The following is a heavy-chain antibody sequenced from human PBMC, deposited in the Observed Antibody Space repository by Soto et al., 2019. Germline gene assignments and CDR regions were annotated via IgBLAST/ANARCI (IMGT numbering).Heavy chain of an antibody. D-gene: IGHD3-10*01. V-gene: IGHV1-69*12. CDR2: IIPIFGTA. CDR1: GGTFSSYA. CDR3: ARGPMVRGVIEDYYYYYGMDV. Sequence: QVQLVQSGAEVKKPGSSVKVSCKASGGTFSSYAISWVRQAPGQGLEWMGGIIPIFGTANYAQKIQGRVTITADESTSTAYMELSSLRSEDTAVYYCARGPMVRGVIEDYYYYYGMDVWGQGTTVTVSS. J-gene: IGHJ6*02.